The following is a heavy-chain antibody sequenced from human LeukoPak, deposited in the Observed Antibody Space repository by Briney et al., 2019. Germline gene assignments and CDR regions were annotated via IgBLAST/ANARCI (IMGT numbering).Heavy chain of an antibody. Sequence: PGGSLRLSCAASGFTFSDYYMSWIRQAPGKGLEGVSYISSSGTTIYYADSVKGRFTISRDNAKNSLYLQMNSLRAEDTAVYYCARRTVTRDWYFDLWGRGTLVTVSS. D-gene: IGHD4-17*01. CDR1: GFTFSDYY. CDR2: ISSSGTTI. CDR3: ARRTVTRDWYFDL. V-gene: IGHV3-11*01. J-gene: IGHJ2*01.